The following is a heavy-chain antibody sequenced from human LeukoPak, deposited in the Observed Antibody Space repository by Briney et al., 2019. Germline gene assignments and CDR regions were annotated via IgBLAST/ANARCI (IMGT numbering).Heavy chain of an antibody. Sequence: ASVKVSCKASGYTFTSYDINWVRQATGQGLEWMGWMNPNSGNTGYAQKFQGRVTMTRNTSISTAYMELSSLRSEDTAVYYCARLYYGSGSYWFDRWGQGTLVTVSS. V-gene: IGHV1-8*01. CDR1: GYTFTSYD. CDR3: ARLYYGSGSYWFDR. J-gene: IGHJ5*02. D-gene: IGHD3-10*01. CDR2: MNPNSGNT.